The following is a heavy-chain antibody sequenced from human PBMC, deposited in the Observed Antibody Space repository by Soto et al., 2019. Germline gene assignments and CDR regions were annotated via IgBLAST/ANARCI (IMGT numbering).Heavy chain of an antibody. CDR2: IYPGDSDT. J-gene: IGHJ4*02. D-gene: IGHD5-12*01. V-gene: IGHV5-51*01. Sequence: PGESLKISCEASGYNFNTYWIGWVRQMPGKGLEWMALIYPGDSDTRYSPSFEGQVTLSVDRSISTAYLQWSSLKASDTAIYYCATSTVSYVDIVSSTTRGYFDHWGQGTLVTVSS. CDR3: ATSTVSYVDIVSSTTRGYFDH. CDR1: GYNFNTYW.